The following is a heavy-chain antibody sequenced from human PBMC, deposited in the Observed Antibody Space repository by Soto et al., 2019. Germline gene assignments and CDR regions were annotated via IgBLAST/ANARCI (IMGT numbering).Heavy chain of an antibody. CDR2: TSNDGYQK. CDR1: GINFSSYD. V-gene: IGHV3-30*09. D-gene: IGHD1-26*01. Sequence: QVQLVESGGGVVQHGGSLRLSCVASGINFSSYDMVWVRQHPGKGLEWVAVTSNDGYQKYYGDSVKGRFAISRDNSKNTIFLQMNSLRAEDTAVYYCARETYRIGHCIGDYDLWGRGTWVTVSS. CDR3: ARETYRIGHCIGDYDL. J-gene: IGHJ2*01.